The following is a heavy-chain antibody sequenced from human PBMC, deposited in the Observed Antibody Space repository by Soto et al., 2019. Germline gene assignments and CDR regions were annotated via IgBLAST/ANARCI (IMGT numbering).Heavy chain of an antibody. D-gene: IGHD3-22*01. V-gene: IGHV1-3*01. CDR1: GYTFTSYA. CDR2: INAGNGNT. CDR3: ARDGAPYYYDSSGYFN. J-gene: IGHJ4*02. Sequence: QVQLVQSGAEVKKPGASVKVSCKASGYTFTSYAMHWVRQAPGQRLEWMGWINAGNGNTKYSQKFQGRVTITRDTSASTAYMELSSLRSEDTAVXYCARDGAPYYYDSSGYFNWGQGTLVTVSS.